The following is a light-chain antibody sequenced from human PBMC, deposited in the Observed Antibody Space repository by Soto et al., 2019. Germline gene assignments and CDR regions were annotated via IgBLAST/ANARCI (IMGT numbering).Light chain of an antibody. CDR2: DDS. CDR3: LVWDHNSDFVV. CDR1: NLGRSS. J-gene: IGLJ2*01. V-gene: IGLV3-21*02. Sequence: SSEPTQPPSVSVALGQTARITCGGHNLGRSSVQWFQKKPGQAPVLVVYDDSDRPSGIPERFSGSNSGDTATLTVNRVEAGDEADYFCLVWDHNSDFVVFGGGTKLTVL.